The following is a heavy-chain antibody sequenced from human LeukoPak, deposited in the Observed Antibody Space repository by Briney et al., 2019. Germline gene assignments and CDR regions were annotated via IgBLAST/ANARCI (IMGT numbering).Heavy chain of an antibody. CDR1: GFTLSNYG. CDR2: FWYDGTDT. V-gene: IGHV3-33*01. Sequence: PGGSLRLSCAASGFTLSNYGMHWVRQAPGRGLEWVAFFWYDGTDTYYGDSVKGRFTITRDNSQNTLYLQMNSLRVEDTAVYYCARDGFTTSHAFDIWGQATTVTVSP. J-gene: IGHJ3*02. D-gene: IGHD1-14*01. CDR3: ARDGFTTSHAFDI.